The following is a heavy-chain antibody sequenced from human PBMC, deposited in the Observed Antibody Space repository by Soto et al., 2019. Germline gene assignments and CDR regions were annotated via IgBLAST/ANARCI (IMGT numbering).Heavy chain of an antibody. D-gene: IGHD2-2*01. Sequence: SVKVSCKTSGYTFSNYGITWARQAPGQPLEWLGWISLYSDGTNYAQKFQGRVSMTTDTSTTTAYMELRSLRSDDTAVYYCARVVPGAEAWFGPWGQGTLVTVSS. CDR3: ARVVPGAEAWFGP. CDR1: GYTFSNYG. V-gene: IGHV1-18*01. J-gene: IGHJ5*02. CDR2: ISLYSDGT.